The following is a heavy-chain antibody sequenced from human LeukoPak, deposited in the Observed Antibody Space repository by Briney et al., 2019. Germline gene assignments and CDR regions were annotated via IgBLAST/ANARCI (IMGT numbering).Heavy chain of an antibody. Sequence: GGSLRLSCAASGFTFSSTWMNWVRQAPGKGLEWVGRIKSAIDGGATDYAAPVQGRFTISRDDSQATLYLQMNGLRTENTAVYYCTTGGDVIVAGTRAFDIWGQGTMVTVSS. D-gene: IGHD5-12*01. CDR2: IKSAIDGGAT. CDR1: GFTFSSTW. V-gene: IGHV3-15*07. J-gene: IGHJ3*02. CDR3: TTGGDVIVAGTRAFDI.